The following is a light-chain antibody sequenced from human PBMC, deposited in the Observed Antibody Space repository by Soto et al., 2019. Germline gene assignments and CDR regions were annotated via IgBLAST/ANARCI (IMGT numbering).Light chain of an antibody. Sequence: DIQMTQSPSSLSASVGDRITITCRASQGIGGRLVWYQQKPGKAPQYLIQHASILQSGVPSRFSGSGSGTEYILTIINLQPEDFASYFCRQVYSFPRTFGLGTKVDIK. CDR2: HAS. CDR1: QGIGGR. CDR3: RQVYSFPRT. V-gene: IGKV1-12*01. J-gene: IGKJ1*01.